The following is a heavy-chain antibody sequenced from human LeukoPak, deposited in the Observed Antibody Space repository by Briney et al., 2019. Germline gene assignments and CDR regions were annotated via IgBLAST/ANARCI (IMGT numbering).Heavy chain of an antibody. Sequence: HPGRSLRLSCAASGFTFSSYGMHWIRQAPGKGLEWVAVIWSDGYKKYYAESVKGRFTVSRDTSKNTLYLQMDSLRAEDTAVYYCARDDDTSGHYSYFQHWGHGTLVTVSS. CDR3: ARDDDTSGHYSYFQH. D-gene: IGHD3-22*01. CDR2: IWSDGYKK. J-gene: IGHJ1*01. CDR1: GFTFSSYG. V-gene: IGHV3-33*01.